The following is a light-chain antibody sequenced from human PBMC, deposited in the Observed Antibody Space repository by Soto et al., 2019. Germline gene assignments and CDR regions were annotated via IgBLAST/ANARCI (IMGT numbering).Light chain of an antibody. CDR1: SSNIGAGYD. CDR3: HSYDSSLSASV. V-gene: IGLV1-40*01. Sequence: SVLTQSPSVSGAPGQRVTISCTGRSSNIGAGYDVHWYQHLPGTAPKLLIYGTTNRPSGVPDRFSGSKSGISASLAITGLQAEDEADYYCHSYDSSLSASVFGAGTKV. CDR2: GTT. J-gene: IGLJ1*01.